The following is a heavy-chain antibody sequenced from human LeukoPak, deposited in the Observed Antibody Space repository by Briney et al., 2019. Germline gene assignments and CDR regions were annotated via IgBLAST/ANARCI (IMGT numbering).Heavy chain of an antibody. CDR1: GYTFTTYG. CDR3: ARDRGNYDSSDPLDY. D-gene: IGHD3-22*01. V-gene: IGHV1-18*01. CDR2: ISAYNGNT. J-gene: IGHJ4*02. Sequence: RASVTVSCTTPGYTFTTYGISWVRPAPGQGLEWMGWISAYNGNTNYAQKLQGRVTMTTDASTSTAYMELRSLRSDDTAVYYCARDRGNYDSSDPLDYWGQGTLVTVSS.